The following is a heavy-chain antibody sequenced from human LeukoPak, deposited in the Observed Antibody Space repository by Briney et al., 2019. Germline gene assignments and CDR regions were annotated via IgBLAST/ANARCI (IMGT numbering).Heavy chain of an antibody. Sequence: GGSLRLSCAASGFTFSSYEMNWVRRAPGKGLDWVSYISSSGSAIYYADSVRGRFAISRDSAKNSLYLQMNSLRAEDTAVYYCARARRDCSGGSCYPDYNWFDPWGQGTLVTVSS. D-gene: IGHD2-15*01. CDR3: ARARRDCSGGSCYPDYNWFDP. J-gene: IGHJ5*02. CDR1: GFTFSSYE. CDR2: ISSSGSAI. V-gene: IGHV3-48*03.